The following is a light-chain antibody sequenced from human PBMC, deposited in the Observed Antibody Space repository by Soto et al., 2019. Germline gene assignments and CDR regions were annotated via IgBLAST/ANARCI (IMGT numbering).Light chain of an antibody. CDR2: GDS. V-gene: IGLV1-40*01. J-gene: IGLJ1*01. CDR1: SSNIGAGYD. CDR3: QSYDSRLSGSDV. Sequence: QAVVTQPPSVSGAPGQRVTISCTGSSSNIGAGYDVNWYQQLPGTAPKLLIFGDSNRPSGVPDQFSGSKSGTSASLAITGLQADDEADYYCQSYDSRLSGSDVFGAGTKLTVL.